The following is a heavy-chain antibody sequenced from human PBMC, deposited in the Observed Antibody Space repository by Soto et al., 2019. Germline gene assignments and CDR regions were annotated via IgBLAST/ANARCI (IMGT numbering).Heavy chain of an antibody. CDR2: MNVNSGDT. J-gene: IGHJ4*02. Sequence: GASVKVSCKASGYTFTNYDINWVRQAPGQGLEWMGWMNVNSGDTGFAQEFQGRITMTRNTSMSTAYMELSSLRSEDTAVYYCARVGYYDSSGYLDYWGQGTLVTVSS. V-gene: IGHV1-8*01. CDR1: GYTFTNYD. CDR3: ARVGYYDSSGYLDY. D-gene: IGHD3-22*01.